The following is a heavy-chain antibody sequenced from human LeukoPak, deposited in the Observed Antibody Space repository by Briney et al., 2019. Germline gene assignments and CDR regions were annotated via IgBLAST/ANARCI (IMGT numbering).Heavy chain of an antibody. Sequence: GGSLRLSCAASGFTVSSNYMSWVRQAPGKGLVWVSRIASDGSSTTYADSVKGRFTISRDNAKNTLYLQMNSLRAEDTAVYYCARVRGESPRWFDPWGQGTLVTVSS. CDR1: GFTVSSNY. J-gene: IGHJ5*02. D-gene: IGHD3-10*01. V-gene: IGHV3-74*01. CDR3: ARVRGESPRWFDP. CDR2: IASDGSST.